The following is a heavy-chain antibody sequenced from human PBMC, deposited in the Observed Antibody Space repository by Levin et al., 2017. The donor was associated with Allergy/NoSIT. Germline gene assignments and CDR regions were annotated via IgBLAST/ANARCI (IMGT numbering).Heavy chain of an antibody. V-gene: IGHV3-9*01. J-gene: IGHJ4*02. CDR1: GFIFGDYD. D-gene: IGHD3-22*01. Sequence: GGSLRLSCAASGFIFGDYDMHWVRQAPGKGLEWVSGISVNSENIDYADSVKGRFTVSRDNANNLVYLRMNSLTSEDTALYYCAKGSKYYGTSGYLDTYVDKWGQGTLVTVSS. CDR3: AKGSKYYGTSGYLDTYVDK. CDR2: ISVNSENI.